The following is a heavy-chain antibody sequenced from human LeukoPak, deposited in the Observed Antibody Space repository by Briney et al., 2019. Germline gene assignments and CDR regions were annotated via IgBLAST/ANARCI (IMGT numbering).Heavy chain of an antibody. Sequence: GGSLRLSCAASGFTFSSYSMNWVRQAPGKGLEWVSSISSSSSYIYYADSVKGRFTISRDNSKNTLYLQMISLRAEDTAIYYCAVSWELLRPFDYWGQGTLVTVSS. CDR3: AVSWELLRPFDY. CDR2: ISSSSSYI. D-gene: IGHD1-26*01. V-gene: IGHV3-21*01. J-gene: IGHJ4*02. CDR1: GFTFSSYS.